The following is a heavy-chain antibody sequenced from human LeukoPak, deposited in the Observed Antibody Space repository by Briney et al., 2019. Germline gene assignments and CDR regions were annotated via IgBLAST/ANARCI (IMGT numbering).Heavy chain of an antibody. Sequence: SETLSLTXAVSGYSISSGYYWGWIRQSPGKGLEWIGNIYHSGSTYKNPSLKSRVTISLDTSKNQFSLKLSSVTAADTAMYYCARLSGAPVRHPIYHFDYWGQGTLVAVSS. CDR1: GYSISSGYY. V-gene: IGHV4-38-2*01. CDR3: ARLSGAPVRHPIYHFDY. J-gene: IGHJ4*02. D-gene: IGHD2-2*02. CDR2: IYHSGST.